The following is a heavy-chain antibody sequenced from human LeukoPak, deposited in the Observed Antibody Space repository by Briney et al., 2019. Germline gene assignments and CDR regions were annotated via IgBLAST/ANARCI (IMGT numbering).Heavy chain of an antibody. J-gene: IGHJ4*02. D-gene: IGHD6-13*01. Sequence: PSETLSLTCAVHGGSLSGYNWSWIRQSPGKGLAWIGEINHSGSTNYSPSLKSRVTISVDTSKHQFSLKLSSVTAADTAVYYCARGLVSSSWIDYWGQGTLVTVSS. CDR2: INHSGST. CDR1: GGSLSGYN. CDR3: ARGLVSSSWIDY. V-gene: IGHV4-34*01.